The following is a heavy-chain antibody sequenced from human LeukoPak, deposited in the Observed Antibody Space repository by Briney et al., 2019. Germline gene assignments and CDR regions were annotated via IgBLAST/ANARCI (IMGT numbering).Heavy chain of an antibody. CDR3: ARQQNIAAAGTVD. J-gene: IGHJ4*02. D-gene: IGHD6-13*01. CDR2: ISSSSSYI. Sequence: GGSLRLSCAVSGFTFSSYSMNWVRQAPGKGLEWVSSISSSSSYIYYADSVKGRFTISRDNAKNSLYLQMNSLRAEDTAVYYCARQQNIAAAGTVDWGQGTLVTVSS. V-gene: IGHV3-21*01. CDR1: GFTFSSYS.